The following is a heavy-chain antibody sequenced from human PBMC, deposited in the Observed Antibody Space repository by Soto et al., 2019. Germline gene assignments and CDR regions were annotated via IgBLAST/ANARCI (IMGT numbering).Heavy chain of an antibody. J-gene: IGHJ3*02. CDR2: ISPSGTTI. V-gene: IGHV3-48*01. CDR1: GFTFSTFG. D-gene: IGHD2-2*01. CDR3: ARMPLYCSGTSCYDFDI. Sequence: GSLRLSCAASGFTFSTFGLNWVRQAPGEGLEWLSYISPSGTTIYYADSVKGRFTISRDIAKNSLYLQMNSLRAEDTAVYYCARMPLYCSGTSCYDFDIWGQGTLVTVSS.